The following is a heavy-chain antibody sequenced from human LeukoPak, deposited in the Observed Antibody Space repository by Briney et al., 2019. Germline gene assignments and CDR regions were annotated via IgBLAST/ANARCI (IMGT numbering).Heavy chain of an antibody. D-gene: IGHD6-19*01. CDR1: GGSISSSSYY. Sequence: SETLSLTCTVSGGSISSSSYYWGWIRQPPGKGLEWIGSIYYSGSTYYNPSLKSRVTISVDTSKNQFSLKLSSVTAADTAVYYCARAYGWQWLFDYWGQGTLVTVSS. V-gene: IGHV4-39*01. CDR2: IYYSGST. CDR3: ARAYGWQWLFDY. J-gene: IGHJ4*02.